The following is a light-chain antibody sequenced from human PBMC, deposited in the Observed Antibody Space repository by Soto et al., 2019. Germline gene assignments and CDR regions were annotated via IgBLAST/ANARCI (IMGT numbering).Light chain of an antibody. Sequence: EIVLTQSPGTLSLSPGERATLSCRASQSINSRYLAWYQQKPGQAHRLLIYGASSSATGIPDRFSGSGSGTDFTLPISRLEPADFAVYYCQQVVSSTGFTFGTGTKWDIK. CDR1: QSINSRY. CDR3: QQVVSSTGFT. CDR2: GAS. V-gene: IGKV3-20*01. J-gene: IGKJ3*01.